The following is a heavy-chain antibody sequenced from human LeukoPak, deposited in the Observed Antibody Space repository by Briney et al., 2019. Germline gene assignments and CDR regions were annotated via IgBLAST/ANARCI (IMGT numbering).Heavy chain of an antibody. D-gene: IGHD2-21*01. V-gene: IGHV3-53*01. CDR1: GFTVSSNA. CDR2: IYGGGST. CDR3: ATRYIFDCLGY. Sequence: GSLRLSCAASGFTVSSNAMSWVRQAPGKGLEWVSTIYGGGSTYYADSVKGRFSISRDNSKNTLYLQMNSLRAEDTAVYYCATRYIFDCLGYWGQGTLVTVSS. J-gene: IGHJ4*02.